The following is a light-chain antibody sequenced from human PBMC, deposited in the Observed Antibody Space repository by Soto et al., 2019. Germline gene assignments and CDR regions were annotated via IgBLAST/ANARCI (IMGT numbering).Light chain of an antibody. V-gene: IGLV1-40*01. CDR1: SSNIGAGYD. CDR3: QSYDSSLSAVV. CDR2: GNS. Sequence: QSVLTRAPSVSGAPGQRVTISCTGSSSNIGAGYDVHWYQQLPGTAPKLLIYGNSNRPSGVPDRFSGSKSGTSASLAITGHQTEDEADYYCQSYDSSLSAVVFGGGTKLTVL. J-gene: IGLJ2*01.